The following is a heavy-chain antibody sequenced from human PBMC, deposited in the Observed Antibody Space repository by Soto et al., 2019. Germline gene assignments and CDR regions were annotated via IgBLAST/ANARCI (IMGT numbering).Heavy chain of an antibody. CDR1: GGSISSYY. D-gene: IGHD3-10*01. V-gene: IGHV4-59*01. J-gene: IGHJ4*02. Sequence: PSETLSLTCTVSGGSISSYYWSWIRQPPGKGLEWIGYIYYSGSTNHNPSLKSRVTISVDTSKKQFSLKLSSVTAADTAVYYCGGSYSVPFYFDYRGQVTLVTVSS. CDR2: IYYSGST. CDR3: GGSYSVPFYFDY.